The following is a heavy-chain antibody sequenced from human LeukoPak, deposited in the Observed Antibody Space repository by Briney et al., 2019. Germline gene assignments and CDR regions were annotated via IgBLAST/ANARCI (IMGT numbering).Heavy chain of an antibody. V-gene: IGHV1-69*01. Sequence: SVKVSCKASGGTFSSYAISWVRQAPGQGLEWMGGIIPIFGTANYAQKFQGRVTVTADESTSTAYMELSSLRSEDTAVYYCARDRGDRIRKSNWFDPWGQGTLVTVSS. CDR1: GGTFSSYA. CDR3: ARDRGDRIRKSNWFDP. J-gene: IGHJ5*02. CDR2: IIPIFGTA.